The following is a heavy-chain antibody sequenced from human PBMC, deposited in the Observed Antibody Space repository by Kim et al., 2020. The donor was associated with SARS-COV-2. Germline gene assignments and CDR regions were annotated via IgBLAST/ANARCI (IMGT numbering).Heavy chain of an antibody. CDR3: AKGGRGWDGDT. D-gene: IGHD3-10*01. CDR1: GDSIGSSDNY. CDR2: INDSGTT. J-gene: IGHJ4*02. Sequence: SETLSLTCTVSGDSIGSSDNYWGWIRQPPGKELEWIGRINDSGTTYYNPSLKSRGTISVEPSKNQFCLNVSSVTAAGTAVYYCAKGGRGWDGDTWVQGT. V-gene: IGHV4-39*01.